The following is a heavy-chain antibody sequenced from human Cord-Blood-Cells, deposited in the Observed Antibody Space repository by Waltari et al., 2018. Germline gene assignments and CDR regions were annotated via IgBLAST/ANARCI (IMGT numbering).Heavy chain of an antibody. J-gene: IGHJ6*02. CDR2: IYSGGST. CDR1: GFTVSSNY. Sequence: EVQLVESGGGLVQPGGSLRLSCAASGFTVSSNYMSWVRQAPGKGLEWVSVIYSGGSTYYADSVKGRFTIARDNSKNTLYLQMNSLRAEDTAVYYCARDWNTKSGYDNYYYGMDVWGQGTTVTVSS. CDR3: ARDWNTKSGYDNYYYGMDV. V-gene: IGHV3-66*01. D-gene: IGHD5-12*01.